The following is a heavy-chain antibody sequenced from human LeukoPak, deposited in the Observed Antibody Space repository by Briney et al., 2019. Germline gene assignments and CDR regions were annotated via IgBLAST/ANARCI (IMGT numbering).Heavy chain of an antibody. CDR1: GGSISSSSYY. CDR2: IYYSGST. Sequence: SETLSLTCTVSGGSISSSSYYWGWIRQPPGKGLEWIGSIYYSGSTYYNPSLKSRVTISVDTSKNQFSLELSSVTAADTAVYYCARDREAAAGPFDYWGQGTLVTVSS. V-gene: IGHV4-39*02. J-gene: IGHJ4*02. D-gene: IGHD6-13*01. CDR3: ARDREAAAGPFDY.